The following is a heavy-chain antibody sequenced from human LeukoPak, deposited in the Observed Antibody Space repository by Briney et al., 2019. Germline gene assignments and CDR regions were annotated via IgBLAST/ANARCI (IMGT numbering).Heavy chain of an antibody. D-gene: IGHD4-17*01. CDR1: GFTFSSYA. Sequence: GGSLRLSCAASGFTFSSYAMSWVRQAPGKGLEWVSAISGSGGSTYYADSVKGRFTISRDNSKNTLYLQMNSLRAEDTAVYYCAKDLLDYGDYEWFDPWGQGTLVTVSS. J-gene: IGHJ5*02. CDR3: AKDLLDYGDYEWFDP. V-gene: IGHV3-23*01. CDR2: ISGSGGST.